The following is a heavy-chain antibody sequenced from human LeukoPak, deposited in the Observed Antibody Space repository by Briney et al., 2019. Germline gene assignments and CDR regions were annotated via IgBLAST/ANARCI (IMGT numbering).Heavy chain of an antibody. CDR1: GFTFSSYW. Sequence: GGSLRLSCAASGFTFSSYWMSWVRQAPGKGLEWVASIKQDGSDKHYVDSVKGRFTISRDNAKNSQYLQMNSLRAEDTAVYYCARDGGGIYDFWSGYSDAFDIWGQGTMVTVSS. CDR3: ARDGGGIYDFWSGYSDAFDI. V-gene: IGHV3-7*01. J-gene: IGHJ3*02. CDR2: IKQDGSDK. D-gene: IGHD3-3*01.